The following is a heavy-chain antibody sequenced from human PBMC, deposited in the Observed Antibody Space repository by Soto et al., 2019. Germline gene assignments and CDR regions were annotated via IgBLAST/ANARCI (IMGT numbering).Heavy chain of an antibody. J-gene: IGHJ5*02. CDR2: INAGNGNT. V-gene: IGHV1-3*01. D-gene: IGHD3-10*01. Sequence: QVQLVQSGAEVKKPGASVKVSCKDSGYTFTSYAMHWVRQAPGQRLEWMVWINAGNGNTKYSQKYQGRVNITRDTSASTAYMELSSLRSDDTAVYYCARFFDYYGSGSRRSDNWFDPWGQGTLVTVSS. CDR1: GYTFTSYA. CDR3: ARFFDYYGSGSRRSDNWFDP.